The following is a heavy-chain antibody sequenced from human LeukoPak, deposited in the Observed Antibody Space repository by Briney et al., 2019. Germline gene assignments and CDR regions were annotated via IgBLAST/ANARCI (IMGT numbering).Heavy chain of an antibody. CDR3: VKESGFMVAPNSAFDI. Sequence: GGSLRLSCAASGFTFSRYGMQWVRQAPGKGLEWVAIISYDGSNKFYADSVKGRFTISRDNSKNTLYLQMSSLRAEDTAVYYCVKESGFMVAPNSAFDIWGQGTMVTVSS. CDR2: ISYDGSNK. J-gene: IGHJ3*02. D-gene: IGHD4/OR15-4a*01. CDR1: GFTFSRYG. V-gene: IGHV3-30*18.